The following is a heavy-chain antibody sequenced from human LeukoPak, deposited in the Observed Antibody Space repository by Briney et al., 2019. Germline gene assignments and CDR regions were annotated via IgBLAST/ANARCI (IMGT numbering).Heavy chain of an antibody. CDR2: ISYDGSNK. D-gene: IGHD6-19*01. J-gene: IGHJ3*02. CDR1: GFTFSSYA. V-gene: IGHV3-30-3*01. Sequence: GGSLRLSCAASGFTFSSYAMHWVRQAPGKGLKWVAVISYDGSNKYYADSVKGRFTISRDNSKNTLYLQMNSLRAEDTAVYYCARVGSGWYDGHDDAFDIWGQGTMVTVSS. CDR3: ARVGSGWYDGHDDAFDI.